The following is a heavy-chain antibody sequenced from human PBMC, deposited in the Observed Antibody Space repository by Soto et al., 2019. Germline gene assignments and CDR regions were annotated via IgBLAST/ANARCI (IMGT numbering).Heavy chain of an antibody. CDR2: ISGSGGST. CDR3: AKDHQGSPYYDILTGQATFDY. CDR1: GFTFSSYA. Sequence: GGSLRLSCAASGFTFSSYAMSWVRQAPGKGLEWVSAISGSGGSTYYADSVKGRFTISRDNSKNTLYLQMNSLRAEDTAVYYCAKDHQGSPYYDILTGQATFDYWGQGTLVTVSS. J-gene: IGHJ4*02. D-gene: IGHD3-9*01. V-gene: IGHV3-23*01.